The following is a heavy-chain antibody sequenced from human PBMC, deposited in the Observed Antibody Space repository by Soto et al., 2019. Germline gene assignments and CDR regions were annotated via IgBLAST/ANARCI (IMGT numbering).Heavy chain of an antibody. CDR3: ATDRPGYCTNGVCDLDLH. V-gene: IGHV1-24*01. J-gene: IGHJ4*02. D-gene: IGHD2-8*01. CDR2: FDPEDGET. Sequence: ASVKVSCKVSGYTLTELSMHWVRQAPGKGLEWMGGFDPEDGETIYAQKFQGRVTMTEDTSTDTAYMELSSLRSEDTAVYYCATDRPGYCTNGVCDLDLHWGQGTSVTVYS. CDR1: GYTLTELS.